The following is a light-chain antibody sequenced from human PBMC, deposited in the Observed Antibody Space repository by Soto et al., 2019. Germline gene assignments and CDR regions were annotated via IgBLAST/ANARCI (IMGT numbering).Light chain of an antibody. CDR2: EVN. Sequence: QSALTQPPSASGSPGQSVAIHCTGTSSDVGGYNYVSWYQQHPGKAPKLMIYEVNKRPSGVPDRFYGSKSGNTASLTVSGLQAEDEADYYCSSYAGSSNVFGTGTKLTVL. CDR1: SSDVGGYNY. V-gene: IGLV2-8*01. CDR3: SSYAGSSNV. J-gene: IGLJ1*01.